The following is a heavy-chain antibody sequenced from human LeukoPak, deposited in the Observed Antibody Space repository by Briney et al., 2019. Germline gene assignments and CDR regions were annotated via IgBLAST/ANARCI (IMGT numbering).Heavy chain of an antibody. Sequence: SGGSLRLSCAVSGFTFSAYSMNWVRQAPGKGLEWVSFISTSSSYIYYADSVKGRFTISRDNAKNSLYLHMNSLRVEDTAVYYCARDNWIEAHYFDYWGQGTLVAVSS. CDR1: GFTFSAYS. V-gene: IGHV3-21*01. CDR3: ARDNWIEAHYFDY. CDR2: ISTSSSYI. D-gene: IGHD1-20*01. J-gene: IGHJ4*02.